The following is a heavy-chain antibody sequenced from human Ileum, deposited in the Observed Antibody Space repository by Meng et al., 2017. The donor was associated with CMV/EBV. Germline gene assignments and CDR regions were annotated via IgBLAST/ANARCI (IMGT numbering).Heavy chain of an antibody. J-gene: IGHJ4*02. CDR2: IKTDGTGA. Sequence: GGSLRLSCVASGFSFTDYYMYWVRQVPEKGLVWVSRIKTDGTGAVYADSVRGRFTISRDNAKNTLYLQMNSLRAEDTAVYYCAKDYFDYWGQGTRVTCSS. CDR3: AKDYFDY. V-gene: IGHV3-74*01. CDR1: GFSFTDYY.